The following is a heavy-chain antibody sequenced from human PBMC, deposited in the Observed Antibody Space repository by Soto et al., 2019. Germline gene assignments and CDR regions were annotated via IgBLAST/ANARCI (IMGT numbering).Heavy chain of an antibody. CDR3: AKAPVLMVYADFDY. J-gene: IGHJ4*02. V-gene: IGHV3-23*01. CDR1: GFTFSSYA. Sequence: PGGSLRLSCVVSGFTFSSYAMIWVRQAPGKGLEWVSGITTSGDRTFYADSVKGRFTISRDNSKNTLYLQMNSLRAEDTAVYYCAKAPVLMVYADFDYWGQGTLVTVPS. CDR2: ITTSGDRT. D-gene: IGHD2-8*01.